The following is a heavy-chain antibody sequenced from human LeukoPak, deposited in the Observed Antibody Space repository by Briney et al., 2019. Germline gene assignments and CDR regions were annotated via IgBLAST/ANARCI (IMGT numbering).Heavy chain of an antibody. J-gene: IGHJ4*02. V-gene: IGHV3-21*04. CDR2: ITSSSSYL. CDR3: AKARGSSTSLFFDY. D-gene: IGHD2-2*01. Sequence: GGSLRLSCAVSGVTFSYTMHWVRQAPGKGLEWVSSITSSSSYLYYADSIKGRFTISRDNSKNTLYLQMNSLRAEDTAVYYCAKARGSSTSLFFDYWGQGILVTVSS. CDR1: GVTFSYT.